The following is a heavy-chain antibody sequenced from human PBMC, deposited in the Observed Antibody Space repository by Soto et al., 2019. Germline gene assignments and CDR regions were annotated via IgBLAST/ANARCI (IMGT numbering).Heavy chain of an antibody. CDR3: ARGPYYDFWSGYLSPTYYYYGIDV. CDR2: INLNSGGT. CDR1: ECAVTGYS. J-gene: IGHJ6*02. V-gene: IGHV1-2*04. Sequence: FRDSECAVTGYSVDFVGRAPGQKIKWMGWINLNSGGTNYAQKFQGWVTMTRDTSISTAYMELSRLRSDDTAVYYCARGPYYDFWSGYLSPTYYYYGIDVSGQRTTVSVPS. D-gene: IGHD3-3*01.